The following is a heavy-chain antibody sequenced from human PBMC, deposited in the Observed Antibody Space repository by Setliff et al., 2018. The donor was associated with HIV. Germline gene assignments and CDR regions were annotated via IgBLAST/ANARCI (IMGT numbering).Heavy chain of an antibody. D-gene: IGHD3-16*01. J-gene: IGHJ4*02. CDR2: IYHSGTI. CDR1: GYSISSGYY. Sequence: PSETLSLTCDVSGYSISSGYYWGWIRQPPGKGLEWIGSIYHSGTIFYKPSLKSRLAISVDTSKNHFSLNLTSVTAADTAVYFCSRHRANWGGPWDYWGQGTLVTVPQ. CDR3: SRHRANWGGPWDY. V-gene: IGHV4-38-2*01.